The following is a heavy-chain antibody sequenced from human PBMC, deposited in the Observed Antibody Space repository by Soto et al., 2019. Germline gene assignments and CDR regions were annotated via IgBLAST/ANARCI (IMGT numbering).Heavy chain of an antibody. D-gene: IGHD2-15*01. V-gene: IGHV3-30*18. CDR3: AKLDEGGLQYAYYAMDV. CDR2: ISYDGSNK. CDR1: GSTFSNYG. Sequence: RLSCVASGSTFSNYGMHWVRQAPGKGLEWVAVISYDGSNKYYADSVKGRFTISRDNSKNTLYLQMTSLRTEDTALYYCAKLDEGGLQYAYYAMDVWGQGTTVTVSS. J-gene: IGHJ6*02.